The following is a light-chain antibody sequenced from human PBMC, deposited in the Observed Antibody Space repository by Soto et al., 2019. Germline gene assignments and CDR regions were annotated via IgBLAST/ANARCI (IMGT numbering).Light chain of an antibody. CDR1: SSSIGANT. Sequence: QSVLTQPPSASGTPGQRVTISCSGGSSSIGANTVNWYQQLPGTAPKLLIYGHNQRPSGVPDRFSGSKSGTSASLAVSGLQSEDEAIYYCAVWDDSLNGRVFGGGTKLTVL. CDR2: GHN. V-gene: IGLV1-44*01. J-gene: IGLJ2*01. CDR3: AVWDDSLNGRV.